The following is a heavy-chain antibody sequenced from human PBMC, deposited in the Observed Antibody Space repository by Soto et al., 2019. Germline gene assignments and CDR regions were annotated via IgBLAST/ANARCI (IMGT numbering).Heavy chain of an antibody. V-gene: IGHV3-33*01. CDR2: IWYDGSNK. D-gene: IGHD1-26*01. J-gene: IGHJ4*02. CDR1: GFTFSSYG. CDR3: ARGVDEKSGSRLDY. Sequence: QVQLVESGGGVVQPGRSLRLSCAASGFTFSSYGMHWVRQAPGKGLEWVAVIWYDGSNKYYADSVKGRFTISRDNSKNTLYLQRNSLRAEDTAVYYCARGVDEKSGSRLDYWGQGTLVTVSS.